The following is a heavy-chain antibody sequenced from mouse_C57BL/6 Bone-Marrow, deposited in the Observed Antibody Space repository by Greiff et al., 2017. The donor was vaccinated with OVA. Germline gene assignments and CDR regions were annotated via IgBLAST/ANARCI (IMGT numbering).Heavy chain of an antibody. Sequence: EVQVVESGAELVKPGASVKLSCTASGFNIKDYYMHWVKQRTEQGLEWIGRIDPEDGETKYAPKFQGKATITADTSSNTAYLQLSSLTSEDTAVYYCARGVTTVYYAMDYWGQGTSVTVSS. J-gene: IGHJ4*01. D-gene: IGHD2-2*01. CDR2: IDPEDGET. CDR1: GFNIKDYY. CDR3: ARGVTTVYYAMDY. V-gene: IGHV14-2*01.